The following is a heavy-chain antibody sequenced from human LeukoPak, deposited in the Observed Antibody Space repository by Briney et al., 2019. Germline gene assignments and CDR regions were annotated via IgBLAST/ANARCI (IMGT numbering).Heavy chain of an antibody. CDR2: IYYSGST. CDR1: GGSISSSSYY. CDR3: GAGGFSYYNWFDP. Sequence: PSETLSLTCTVSGGSISSSSYYWGWIRQPPGKGLEWIGSIYYSGSTYYNPSLESRVTISVDTSKNQFSLKLASVTAADTAIYAKGAGGFSYYNWFDPWGQGTLVTVSS. J-gene: IGHJ5*02. V-gene: IGHV4-39*07. D-gene: IGHD5-18*01.